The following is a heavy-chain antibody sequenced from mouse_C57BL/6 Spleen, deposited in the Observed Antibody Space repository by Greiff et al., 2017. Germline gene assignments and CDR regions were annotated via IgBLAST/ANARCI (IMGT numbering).Heavy chain of an antibody. Sequence: EVQVVESGGGLVKPGGSLKLSCAASGFTFSDYGMHWVRQAPEKGLEWVAYISSGSSTIYYADTVKGRFTISRDNAKKTLFLQMTSLRSEDTAMYYCARRITTDYYYAMDYWGQGTSVTVSS. D-gene: IGHD1-1*01. CDR2: ISSGSSTI. CDR3: ARRITTDYYYAMDY. J-gene: IGHJ4*01. V-gene: IGHV5-17*01. CDR1: GFTFSDYG.